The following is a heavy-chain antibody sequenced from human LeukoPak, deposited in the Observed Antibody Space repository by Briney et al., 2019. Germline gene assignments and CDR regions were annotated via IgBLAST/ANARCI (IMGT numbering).Heavy chain of an antibody. CDR3: AREHWAAPDH. D-gene: IGHD3-16*01. CDR1: GFTFGVYY. CDR2: ISPTGDII. J-gene: IGHJ4*02. Sequence: GGPLRLPGAASGFTFGVYYIPWIRQAPGRGLEPLSFISPTGDIIKYVDSVKGRFTISRDNAKSSMYLEMNSLRAEDTAVYYCAREHWAAPDHWGQGTLVTVSP. V-gene: IGHV3-11*01.